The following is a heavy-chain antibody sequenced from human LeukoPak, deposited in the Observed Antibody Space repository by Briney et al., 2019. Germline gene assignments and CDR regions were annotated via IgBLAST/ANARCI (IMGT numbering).Heavy chain of an antibody. CDR3: GREEILFGEFPYMDV. D-gene: IGHD3-10*01. J-gene: IGHJ6*03. V-gene: IGHV4-39*07. Sequence: SETLSLTCTVSGDSISSTNYYWGWIRQPPGKGLEWIGSIYYSGSTNYNPSLKSRVTISVDLLKNEFSLKLTSVTAADTAVYYCGREEILFGEFPYMDVWGKGTMVTVSS. CDR1: GDSISSTNYY. CDR2: IYYSGST.